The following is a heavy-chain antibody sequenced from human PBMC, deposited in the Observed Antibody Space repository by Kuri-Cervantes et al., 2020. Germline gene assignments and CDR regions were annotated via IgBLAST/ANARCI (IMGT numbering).Heavy chain of an antibody. Sequence: GGSLRLSCEASGFTFSSYAMHWVRQAPGRGLEWVAVISYDGSNKYYVDSVKGRFTISRDNSKNTLYLQMNSLRAEDTAVYYCARDLDIQLWLAASPGCLDYWGQGTLVTVSS. J-gene: IGHJ4*02. V-gene: IGHV3-30-3*01. CDR3: ARDLDIQLWLAASPGCLDY. CDR2: ISYDGSNK. CDR1: GFTFSSYA. D-gene: IGHD5-18*01.